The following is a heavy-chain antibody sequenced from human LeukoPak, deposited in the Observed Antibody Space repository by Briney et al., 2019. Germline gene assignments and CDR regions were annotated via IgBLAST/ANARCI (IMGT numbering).Heavy chain of an antibody. V-gene: IGHV4-59*01. J-gene: IGHJ5*02. CDR3: ASIAVAGGANWFDP. CDR1: GGSISGYY. Sequence: SSETLSLTCTVSGGSISGYYWGWIRQPPGKGLEWIGYIYYSGSTNYNPSLKSRVTISVDTSKNQFSLKLSSVTAADTAVYYCASIAVAGGANWFDPWGQGTLVTVSS. CDR2: IYYSGST. D-gene: IGHD6-19*01.